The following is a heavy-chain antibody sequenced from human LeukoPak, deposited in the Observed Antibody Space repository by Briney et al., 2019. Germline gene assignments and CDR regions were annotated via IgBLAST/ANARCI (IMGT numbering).Heavy chain of an antibody. D-gene: IGHD4-17*01. J-gene: IGHJ4*02. CDR2: IKQDGSEK. CDR3: ARIGRDYGDYFDN. V-gene: IGHV3-7*05. Sequence: GGAVRLSCAASGFTFSSYWMSWLRQAPGKGPEWVANIKQDGSEKDYVDSVKGRFTISRDNARNSLYLQMNSLRAEDTAVYYCARIGRDYGDYFDNWGQGTLVTVSS. CDR1: GFTFSSYW.